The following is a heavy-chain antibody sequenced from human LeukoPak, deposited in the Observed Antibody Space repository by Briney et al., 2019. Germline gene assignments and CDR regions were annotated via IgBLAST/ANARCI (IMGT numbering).Heavy chain of an antibody. D-gene: IGHD3-22*01. V-gene: IGHV3-23*01. Sequence: GGSLRLSCAASGFTFNNYAMSWVRQAPGEGLEWVSTISDSGGSTYYADSVKGRFTISRDNSKNTLYLQMNSLRAEDTAVYYCAKPLGPFYDSRRYYPHWGQGTLVTVS. CDR1: GFTFNNYA. CDR2: ISDSGGST. CDR3: AKPLGPFYDSRRYYPH. J-gene: IGHJ4*02.